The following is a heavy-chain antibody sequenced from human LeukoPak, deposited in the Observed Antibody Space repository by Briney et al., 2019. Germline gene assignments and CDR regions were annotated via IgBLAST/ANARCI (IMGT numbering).Heavy chain of an antibody. D-gene: IGHD3-22*01. Sequence: SGPALVKPTQTLTLTCTFSGFSLSTSGMCVSWIRQPPGKALEWLARIDWDDDKYYSTSLKTRLTISKDTSKNQVVLTMTNMDPVDTATYYCARSLYYYDSKGFDPWGQGTLVTVSS. J-gene: IGHJ5*02. CDR2: IDWDDDK. V-gene: IGHV2-70*11. CDR3: ARSLYYYDSKGFDP. CDR1: GFSLSTSGMC.